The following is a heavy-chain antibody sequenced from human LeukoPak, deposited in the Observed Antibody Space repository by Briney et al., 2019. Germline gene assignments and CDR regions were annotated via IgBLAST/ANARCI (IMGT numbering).Heavy chain of an antibody. CDR2: ISWNSGSI. CDR3: AKDIRRWEPRPAAFDI. D-gene: IGHD1-26*01. Sequence: GGSPRLSCAASGFTFDDYAMHWVRQAPGKGLEWVSGISWNSGSIGYADSVKGRFTISRDNAKNSLYLQMNSLRAEDTALYYCAKDIRRWEPRPAAFDIWGQGTMVTVSS. J-gene: IGHJ3*02. CDR1: GFTFDDYA. V-gene: IGHV3-9*01.